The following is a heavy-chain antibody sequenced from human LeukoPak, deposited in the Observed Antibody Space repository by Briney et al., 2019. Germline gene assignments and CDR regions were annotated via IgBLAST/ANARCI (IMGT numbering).Heavy chain of an antibody. Sequence: SETLSLTCTVSGGSISTYYWSWIRQPPGKGLEWIGYIYYSGSTNYYPSLKSRVTISVDTSKNQFSLKLSSVTAADTAVYYCARSSDLLYNWFDPWGQRTLVTVSS. V-gene: IGHV4-59*08. CDR3: ARSSDLLYNWFDP. CDR2: IYYSGST. J-gene: IGHJ5*02. CDR1: GGSISTYY.